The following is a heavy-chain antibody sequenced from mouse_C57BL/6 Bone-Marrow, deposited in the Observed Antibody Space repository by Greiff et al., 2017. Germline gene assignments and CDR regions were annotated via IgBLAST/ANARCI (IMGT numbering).Heavy chain of an antibody. Sequence: EVKLMESGGGLVQPKGSLKLSCAASGFSFNTYAMNWVRQAPGKGLEWVARIRSKSNNYATYYADSVKDRFTISRDDSESMLYLQMNNLKTEDTAMYYCVRYSNISYWGQGTLVTVSA. CDR2: IRSKSNNYAT. CDR3: VRYSNISY. J-gene: IGHJ3*01. V-gene: IGHV10-1*01. D-gene: IGHD2-5*01. CDR1: GFSFNTYA.